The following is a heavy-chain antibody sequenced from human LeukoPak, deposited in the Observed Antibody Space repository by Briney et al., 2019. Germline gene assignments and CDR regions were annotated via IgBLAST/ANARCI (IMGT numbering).Heavy chain of an antibody. CDR1: GVSISSYY. Sequence: SETLSLTCTVSGVSISSYYWSWVRQPPGKGLEWIGYIYYSGSTNYNPSLKSRVTISVDTSKNQFSLKLSSVTAADTAVYYCASLNGRWFDPWGQGTLVTVSS. J-gene: IGHJ5*02. CDR2: IYYSGST. V-gene: IGHV4-59*08. CDR3: ASLNGRWFDP. D-gene: IGHD1-1*01.